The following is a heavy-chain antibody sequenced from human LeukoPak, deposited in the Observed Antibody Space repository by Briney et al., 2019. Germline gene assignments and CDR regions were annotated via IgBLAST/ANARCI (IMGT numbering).Heavy chain of an antibody. J-gene: IGHJ4*02. Sequence: GGSLRLSCSVSGFTFSTYVMHWARQAPGKGLEYVSAISSNGDNTYYADSVKGRFTISRDNSKNTLYLQMSSLRADDTAVYYCVRVTGYWGQGTLVTVSS. V-gene: IGHV3-64D*06. CDR2: ISSNGDNT. CDR3: VRVTGY. CDR1: GFTFSTYV.